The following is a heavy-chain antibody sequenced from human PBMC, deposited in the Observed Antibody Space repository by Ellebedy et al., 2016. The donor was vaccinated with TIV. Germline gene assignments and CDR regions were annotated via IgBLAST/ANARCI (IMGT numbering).Heavy chain of an antibody. CDR3: AKVQGNILTGYFDPPFYYYAMDV. Sequence: GESLKISXAASGFTFSSFAMTGVRQAPGKGLEWVSGISDSGGSTYYADSVKGRFTISRDNSKNTVYLQMNSLRAEDTAVYYCAKVQGNILTGYFDPPFYYYAMDVWGQGTTVTVSS. CDR1: GFTFSSFA. D-gene: IGHD3-9*01. CDR2: ISDSGGST. J-gene: IGHJ6*02. V-gene: IGHV3-23*01.